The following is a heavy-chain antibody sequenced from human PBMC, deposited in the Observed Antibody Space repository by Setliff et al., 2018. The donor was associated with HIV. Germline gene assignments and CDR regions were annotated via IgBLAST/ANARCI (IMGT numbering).Heavy chain of an antibody. CDR1: GGSISSSSYY. J-gene: IGHJ4*02. CDR3: AGYSFGYYRGFDF. D-gene: IGHD3-22*01. V-gene: IGHV4-39*01. CDR2: IYYSGST. Sequence: SETLSLTCTVSGGSISSSSYYWGCIRQPPGKGLEWIGHIYYSGSTYYNPSIKSRVTISVDTSKNQFSLKLSSVTAADTAVYYCAGYSFGYYRGFDFWGQGTLVTVSS.